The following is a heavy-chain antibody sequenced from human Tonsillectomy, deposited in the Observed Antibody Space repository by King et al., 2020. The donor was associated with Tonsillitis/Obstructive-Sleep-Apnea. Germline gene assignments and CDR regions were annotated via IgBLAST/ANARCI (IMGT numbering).Heavy chain of an antibody. Sequence: VQLVESGGGLVQPGGSLRLSCSASGFTFSSYAMHWVRQAPGKGLEYVSAISSNGGSTYYADSVKGRFTISRDNSKNTLYLQMSSLRAEDTAVYYCLNDRFVSGIVVVPAAMGYWGQGTLVTVSS. J-gene: IGHJ4*02. D-gene: IGHD2-2*01. CDR3: LNDRFVSGIVVVPAAMGY. CDR2: ISSNGGST. CDR1: GFTFSSYA. V-gene: IGHV3-64D*06.